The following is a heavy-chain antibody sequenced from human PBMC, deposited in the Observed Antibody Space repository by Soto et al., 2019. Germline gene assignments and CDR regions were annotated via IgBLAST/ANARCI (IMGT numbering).Heavy chain of an antibody. CDR2: TRDKPKSYST. CDR3: PRGSGVSHWSSGL. Sequence: EVQLVESGGGLVQPGGSLRLSCAASGLTLSDHYMDWVRQAPGKGPEWVGRTRDKPKSYSTEYAASVKDRFTISRDDSKNSVYREMNSLKFEDTAVYYCPRGSGVSHWSSGLWGRGTLVTVSS. D-gene: IGHD3-3*01. J-gene: IGHJ2*01. V-gene: IGHV3-72*01. CDR1: GLTLSDHY.